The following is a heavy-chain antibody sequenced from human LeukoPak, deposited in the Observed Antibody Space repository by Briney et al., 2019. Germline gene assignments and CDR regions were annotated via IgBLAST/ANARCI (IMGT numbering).Heavy chain of an antibody. CDR2: ISAYNGNT. Sequence: GASVKVSCKASGYTFTSYGISWVRQAPGQGLEWMAWISAYNGNTKYAQKFQDRITITTDTSTTTAYMEMTSLRSEDTAVYYCARSILDARPAWFDPWGQGTLVTVSS. CDR1: GYTFTSYG. J-gene: IGHJ5*02. D-gene: IGHD1-1*01. CDR3: ARSILDARPAWFDP. V-gene: IGHV1-18*01.